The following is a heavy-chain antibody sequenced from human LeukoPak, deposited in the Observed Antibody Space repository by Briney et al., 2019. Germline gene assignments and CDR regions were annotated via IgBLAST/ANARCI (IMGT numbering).Heavy chain of an antibody. V-gene: IGHV4-59*01. J-gene: IGHJ4*02. CDR3: AKDQSYRDVTWIQLWLPSFLFDY. CDR1: GGSISGYY. CDR2: IYYNGIS. D-gene: IGHD5-18*01. Sequence: SETLSLTCTVSGGSISGYYWSWIRQPPGKGLEWIAYIYYNGISNYNPSLKSRVIISVDSSKNQFSLKLTSVTAADTAVYYCAKDQSYRDVTWIQLWLPSFLFDYWGQGTLVTVSS.